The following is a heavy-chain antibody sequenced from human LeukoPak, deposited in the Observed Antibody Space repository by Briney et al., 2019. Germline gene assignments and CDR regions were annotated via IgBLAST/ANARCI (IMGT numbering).Heavy chain of an antibody. CDR1: GYTFTSYG. CDR2: ISAYNGNT. CDR3: ARDAPYYDFWSGYYSPDWFDP. J-gene: IGHJ5*02. Sequence: ASVTVSCKASGYTFTSYGISWVRQAPGQGLEWMGWISAYNGNTNYAQKLQGRVTMTTDTSTSTAYMELRSLRSDDTAVYYCARDAPYYDFWSGYYSPDWFDPWGQGTLVTVSS. V-gene: IGHV1-18*01. D-gene: IGHD3-3*01.